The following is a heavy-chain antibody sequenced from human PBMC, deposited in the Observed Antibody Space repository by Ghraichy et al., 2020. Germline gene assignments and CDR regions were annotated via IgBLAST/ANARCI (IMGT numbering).Heavy chain of an antibody. V-gene: IGHV3-15*01. CDR1: GFTFSNAW. CDR3: ARRRSGSYDY. D-gene: IGHD1-26*01. Sequence: GGSLRLSCAASGFTFSNAWMSWVRQAPWKGLEWVGRIKSEPDGGTTDYAAPVKGRFTISRDDSTNTLFLQMNSLKTEDTAVYYCARRRSGSYDYWGQGTLVTVSS. CDR2: IKSEPDGGTT. J-gene: IGHJ4*02.